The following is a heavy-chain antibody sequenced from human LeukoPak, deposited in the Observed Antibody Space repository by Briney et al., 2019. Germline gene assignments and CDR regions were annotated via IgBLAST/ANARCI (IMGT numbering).Heavy chain of an antibody. CDR1: GFTFSSYW. Sequence: GGSLRLSCAASGFTFSSYWMSWVRQAPGKGLEWVANIKQDGSEKYYVDSVKGRFTISRDNAKNSLYLQMNSLRAEDTAVYYCARDRAARRHYYYYYMDVWGKGTTVTVSS. V-gene: IGHV3-7*01. CDR2: IKQDGSEK. CDR3: ARDRAARRHYYYYYMDV. J-gene: IGHJ6*03. D-gene: IGHD6-6*01.